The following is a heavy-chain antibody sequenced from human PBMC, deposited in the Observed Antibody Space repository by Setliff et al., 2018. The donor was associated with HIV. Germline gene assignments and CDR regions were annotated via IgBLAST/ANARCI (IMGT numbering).Heavy chain of an antibody. CDR1: GYTFIAYY. J-gene: IGHJ3*02. CDR3: ARDDGFDI. V-gene: IGHV1-2*06. Sequence: ASVKVSCKASGYTFIAYYIHWVRQAPGQGLEWMGRIDPNFGGTNYAQKFQGRVSMTRDTSISTAYMELSRLRSDDTAVYYCARDDGFDIWVQGTMVTVSS. CDR2: IDPNFGGT.